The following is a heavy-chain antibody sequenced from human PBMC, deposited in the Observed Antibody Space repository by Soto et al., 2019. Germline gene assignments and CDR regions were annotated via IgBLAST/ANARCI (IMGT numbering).Heavy chain of an antibody. CDR1: GFTFSTYA. D-gene: IGHD2-2*01. J-gene: IGHJ5*02. V-gene: IGHV3-23*01. CDR3: ARGLFPTAIDWFDP. Sequence: EVQLLESGGGLLQPGGSLRLSCAASGFTFSTYAMTWVRQAPGKGLEWVSGLSGSGGSTYYADSVQGRFTISRDNSKNTLYLQMNSLRAEDTALYYCARGLFPTAIDWFDPWGQGILVTVSP. CDR2: LSGSGGST.